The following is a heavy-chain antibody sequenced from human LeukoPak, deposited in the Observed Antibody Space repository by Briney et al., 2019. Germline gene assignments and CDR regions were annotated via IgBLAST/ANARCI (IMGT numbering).Heavy chain of an antibody. V-gene: IGHV1-46*01. CDR3: ASVYQHGMDV. J-gene: IGHJ6*02. CDR1: GYTVTSYY. D-gene: IGHD2-2*01. Sequence: GASVKVSCKASGYTVTSYYMHWVRQAPGQGLEWMGIVNPSSISASYAQKFQGRVTITRDTSTSTVSMELSSLRSDDTAVYYCASVYQHGMDVWGQGTTVTVSS. CDR2: VNPSSISA.